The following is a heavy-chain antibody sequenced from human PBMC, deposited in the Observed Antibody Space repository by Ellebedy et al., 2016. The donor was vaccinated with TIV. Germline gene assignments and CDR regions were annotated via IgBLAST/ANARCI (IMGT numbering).Heavy chain of an antibody. D-gene: IGHD5-18*01. CDR1: GGTFSSYG. J-gene: IGHJ4*02. CDR3: ATDSRYSYCYRFNF. V-gene: IGHV1-69*04. CDR2: IIPILGRP. Sequence: ASVKVSCKASGGTFSSYGINWVRQAPGQGLEWMGRIIPILGRPDYAQSFQGRVTIYADKSTGTPYLELNTLRSEDTAVYYCATDSRYSYCYRFNFWGQGTLVIVPS.